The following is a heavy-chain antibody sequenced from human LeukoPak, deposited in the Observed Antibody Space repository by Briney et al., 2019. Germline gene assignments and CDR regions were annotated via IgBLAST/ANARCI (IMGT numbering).Heavy chain of an antibody. V-gene: IGHV1-69*04. J-gene: IGHJ5*02. CDR2: IIPILGIA. D-gene: IGHD6-19*01. CDR1: GGTFSSYA. CDR3: ARITSGWISNWFDP. Sequence: VAPVKVSCKASGGTFSSYAISWVRQAPGQGLEWMGRIIPILGIANYAQKFQGRVTITADKSTSTAYMELSSLRSEDTAVYYCARITSGWISNWFDPWGQGTLVTVSS.